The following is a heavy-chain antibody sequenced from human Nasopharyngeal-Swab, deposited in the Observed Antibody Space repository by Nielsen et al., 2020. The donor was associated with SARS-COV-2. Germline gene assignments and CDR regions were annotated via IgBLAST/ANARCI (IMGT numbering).Heavy chain of an antibody. CDR3: ARDVRRYFDWSPPFDY. J-gene: IGHJ4*02. CDR2: INTNTGNP. CDR1: GYTFTSYA. D-gene: IGHD3-9*01. V-gene: IGHV7-4-1*02. Sequence: ASVQVSCKASGYTFTSYAMNWVRQAPGQGLEWMGWINTNTGNPTSAQGFTGRFVFSLDTYVSTAYLQISSLKAEDTAVYYCARDVRRYFDWSPPFDYWGQGTLVTVSS.